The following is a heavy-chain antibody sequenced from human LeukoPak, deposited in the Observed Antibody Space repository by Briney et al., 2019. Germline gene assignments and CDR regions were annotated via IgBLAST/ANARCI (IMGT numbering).Heavy chain of an antibody. CDR1: GFTFSSYA. Sequence: PGGSLRLSCAASGFTFSSYAMSWVRQAPGKGLEWVSAISGSGGSTYYADSVKGRFTISRDNSKNTLYLQMNSLRAEDTVVYYCARDSYYYGSGSSDYWGQGTLVTVSS. D-gene: IGHD3-10*01. J-gene: IGHJ4*02. V-gene: IGHV3-23*01. CDR3: ARDSYYYGSGSSDY. CDR2: ISGSGGST.